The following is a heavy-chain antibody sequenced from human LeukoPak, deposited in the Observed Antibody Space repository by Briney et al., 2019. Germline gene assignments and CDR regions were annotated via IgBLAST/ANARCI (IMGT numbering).Heavy chain of an antibody. J-gene: IGHJ4*02. CDR2: IYPGDSDT. D-gene: IGHD1-26*01. Sequence: GESLKISCKGSGYRFTNYWIGWVRQMPGKGLEWMGIIYPGDSDTRYSPSFQGQVIISADKSISTAYLQWSSLKASDTAMYYCALQYSGSYCDYWGQGTLVTVSS. CDR3: ALQYSGSYCDY. CDR1: GYRFTNYW. V-gene: IGHV5-51*01.